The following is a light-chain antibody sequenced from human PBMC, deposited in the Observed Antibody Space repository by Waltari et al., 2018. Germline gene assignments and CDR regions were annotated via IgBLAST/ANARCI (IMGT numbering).Light chain of an antibody. CDR2: AAT. V-gene: IGKV1-17*01. Sequence: DIQMTQSPSSLSASVGDTVTITCRASQGIGNYLNWFQQKPGKAPKLLIYAATTLQSGVPSRFSGSVSETEFTLTINSLQPEDFATYYCLQHNSYPLTFGGGTKVEIK. CDR1: QGIGNY. CDR3: LQHNSYPLT. J-gene: IGKJ4*01.